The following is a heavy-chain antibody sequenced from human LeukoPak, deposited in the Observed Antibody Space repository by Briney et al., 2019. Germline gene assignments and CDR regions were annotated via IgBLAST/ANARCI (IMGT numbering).Heavy chain of an antibody. Sequence: GGSLRLSCAASGFTFSSYAMHWVRQAPGKGLEYVSAISSNGGSTYYANSVKGRFTISRDNSKNTLYLQMGSLRAEDMAVYYCARDYYGSGSYYGYFDYWGQGTLVTVSS. CDR1: GFTFSSYA. CDR2: ISSNGGST. CDR3: ARDYYGSGSYYGYFDY. V-gene: IGHV3-64*01. J-gene: IGHJ4*02. D-gene: IGHD3-10*01.